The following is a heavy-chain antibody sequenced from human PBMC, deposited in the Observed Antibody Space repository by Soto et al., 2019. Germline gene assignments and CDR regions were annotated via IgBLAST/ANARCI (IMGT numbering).Heavy chain of an antibody. J-gene: IGHJ4*02. CDR3: ATDLGGSGSYYNVNLDY. Sequence: SVKVSCKTSGFTFSTSAVHWVRQARGHRLQWIGWIDVGSGNANYAQKFQGRVTMTEDTSTDTAYMELSSLRSEDTAVYYCATDLGGSGSYYNVNLDYWGQG. CDR1: GFTFSTSA. D-gene: IGHD3-10*01. V-gene: IGHV1-58*01. CDR2: IDVGSGNA.